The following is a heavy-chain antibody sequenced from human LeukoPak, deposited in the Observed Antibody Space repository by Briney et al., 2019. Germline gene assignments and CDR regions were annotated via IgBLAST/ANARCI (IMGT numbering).Heavy chain of an antibody. CDR2: IIPIFGTA. D-gene: IGHD1-26*01. V-gene: IGHV1-69*05. J-gene: IGHJ4*02. CDR3: ARDGSRGSYYGY. CDR1: GYTFTSYG. Sequence: SVKVSCKASGYTFTSYGISWVRQAPGQGLEWMGGIIPIFGTANYAQKFQGRVTITTDESTSTAYMELSSLRSEDTAVYYCARDGSRGSYYGYWGQGTLVTVSS.